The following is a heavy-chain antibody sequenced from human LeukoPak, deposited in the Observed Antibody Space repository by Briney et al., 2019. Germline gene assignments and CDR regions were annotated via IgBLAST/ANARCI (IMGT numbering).Heavy chain of an antibody. CDR3: ARDLLAPGY. CDR2: INPNSGTA. D-gene: IGHD1-26*01. J-gene: IGHJ4*02. V-gene: IGHV1-46*01. CDR1: GYSFTTYY. Sequence: ASVKISCRASGYSFTTYYMHWVRQAPGQGLEWVGAINPNSGTATYAQKFQVRVTMTRDTSTNTVYIQLNSLTSEDTAVYYCARDLLAPGYWGQGTLVTVSS.